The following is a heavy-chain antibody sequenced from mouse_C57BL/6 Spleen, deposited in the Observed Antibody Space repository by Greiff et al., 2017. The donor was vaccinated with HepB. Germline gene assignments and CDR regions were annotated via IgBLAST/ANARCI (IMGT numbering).Heavy chain of an antibody. CDR3: ARMGSKPPWFAY. J-gene: IGHJ3*01. CDR1: GYTFTSYW. D-gene: IGHD2-5*01. CDR2: IDPSDSYT. Sequence: VKLMESGAELVKPGASVKLSCKASGYTFTSYWMQWVKQRPGQGLEWIGEIDPSDSYTNYNQKFKGKATLTVDTSSSTAYMQLSSLTSEDSAVYYCARMGSKPPWFAYWGQGTLVTVSA. V-gene: IGHV1-50*01.